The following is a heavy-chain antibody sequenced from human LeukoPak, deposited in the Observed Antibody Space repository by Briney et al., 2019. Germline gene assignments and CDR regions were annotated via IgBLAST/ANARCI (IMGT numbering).Heavy chain of an antibody. Sequence: PSETLSLTCTVSGGSISSHYWTWIRQPAGKGLEWIGRIYSSGNTNYNPSLKSRVTMSVDTSKNQFSLKLSSVTAADTAVYYCARSERIRHFYYYYGMDVWGQGTTVTVSS. J-gene: IGHJ6*02. D-gene: IGHD1-1*01. CDR2: IYSSGNT. CDR1: GGSISSHY. V-gene: IGHV4-4*07. CDR3: ARSERIRHFYYYYGMDV.